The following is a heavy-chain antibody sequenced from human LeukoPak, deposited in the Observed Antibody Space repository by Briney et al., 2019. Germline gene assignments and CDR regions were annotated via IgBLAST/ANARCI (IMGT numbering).Heavy chain of an antibody. D-gene: IGHD2-21*02. CDR2: IQNRGNT. V-gene: IGHV4-59*01. CDR3: ARVEGGTGDKYYTDY. CDR1: GGSISSYY. Sequence: SETLSLTCTVSGGSISSYYWSWIRQPPGKGLEWIGYIQNRGNTYYNPSLKSRVTISVDTSKNQFSLSLSSVTAADTAVYYCARVEGGTGDKYYTDYWGQGTLVTVSS. J-gene: IGHJ4*02.